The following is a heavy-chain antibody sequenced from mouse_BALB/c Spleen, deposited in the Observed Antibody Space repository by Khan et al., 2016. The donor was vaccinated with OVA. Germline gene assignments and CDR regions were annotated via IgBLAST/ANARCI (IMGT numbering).Heavy chain of an antibody. Sequence: QVQLQQPGAELVKPGASVKLSCKASGYTFTSYYIYWVKQRPGQGIEWIGGIIPSNGDTNFNERFKSKATLTVEKSSSTAYMQLNNLTSEDTAIYYCTKSDSAAFGYWGQGTLVTVSA. CDR1: GYTFTSYY. CDR3: TKSDSAAFGY. CDR2: IIPSNGDT. J-gene: IGHJ3*01. V-gene: IGHV1S81*02.